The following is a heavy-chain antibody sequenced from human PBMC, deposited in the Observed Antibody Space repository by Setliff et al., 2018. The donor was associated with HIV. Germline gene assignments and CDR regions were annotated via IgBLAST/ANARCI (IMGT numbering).Heavy chain of an antibody. V-gene: IGHV3-23*01. Sequence: GGSLRLSCASSGFTFSSYAMTWVRQAPGKGLECVAVISGSGGDTYYADSVKGRFVISREKSKSTLYLQMNSLRAEDTAVYYCARARGSPASHFDSWGQGTLVTVSS. J-gene: IGHJ4*02. CDR3: ARARGSPASHFDS. D-gene: IGHD1-26*01. CDR2: ISGSGGDT. CDR1: GFTFSSYA.